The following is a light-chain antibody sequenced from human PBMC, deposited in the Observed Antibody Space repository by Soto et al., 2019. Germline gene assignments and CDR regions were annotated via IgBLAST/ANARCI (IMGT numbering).Light chain of an antibody. CDR3: QHYGGSPPST. CDR1: QSLTTNF. V-gene: IGKV3-20*01. J-gene: IGKJ1*01. CDR2: GAS. Sequence: EIVLTQSPDTLSLSPGERGSLSCRASQSLTTNFLAWYQQSPGLAPRLLIYGASSRVTDIPDRFSGNGSGTDFTLTINGLEADDFGVYYCQHYGGSPPSTFGQGTKV.